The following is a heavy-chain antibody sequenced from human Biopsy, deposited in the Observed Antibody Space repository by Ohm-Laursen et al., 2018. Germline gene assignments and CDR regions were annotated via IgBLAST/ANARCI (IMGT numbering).Heavy chain of an antibody. CDR1: GYTFTGYY. V-gene: IGHV1-2*02. Sequence: SVKVSCKASGYTFTGYYLHWVRQAPGQGLEWMGWIDPNSGGTNYAQNFQGRVTMTRDTSISTAYMELSRLRSDDTAVYFCARDPYYQPLPDDYWGQGSLVTVSS. CDR3: ARDPYYQPLPDDY. D-gene: IGHD2-2*01. CDR2: IDPNSGGT. J-gene: IGHJ4*02.